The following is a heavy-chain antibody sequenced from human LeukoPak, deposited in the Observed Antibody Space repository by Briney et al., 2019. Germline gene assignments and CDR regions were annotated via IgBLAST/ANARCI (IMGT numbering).Heavy chain of an antibody. D-gene: IGHD3-10*01. CDR3: ARDLLGRGGSFDY. CDR2: IYSSGST. J-gene: IGHJ4*02. V-gene: IGHV4-59*01. CDR1: GGSIGTYY. Sequence: SETLSPTCTVSGGSIGTYYWSWIRQPPGKGLEWIGYIYSSGSTNYNPSLKSRVTMSVDTSKNQFSLKLSSVTAADTAVYYCARDLLGRGGSFDYWGQGTLVTVSS.